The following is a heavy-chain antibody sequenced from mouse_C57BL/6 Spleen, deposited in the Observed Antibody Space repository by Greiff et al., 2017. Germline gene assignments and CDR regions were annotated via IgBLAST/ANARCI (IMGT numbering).Heavy chain of an antibody. CDR1: GYTFTSYW. J-gene: IGHJ2*01. CDR2: IHPNSGST. Sequence: QVQLQQPGAELVKPGASVKLSCKASGYTFTSYWMHWVKQRPGQGLEWIGMIHPNSGSTNYNEKFKSKATLTVDKSSSTAYMQLSSLTSEDSAVDYCARKSYGSPYYFDYWGQGTTLTVSS. CDR3: ARKSYGSPYYFDY. D-gene: IGHD1-1*01. V-gene: IGHV1-64*01.